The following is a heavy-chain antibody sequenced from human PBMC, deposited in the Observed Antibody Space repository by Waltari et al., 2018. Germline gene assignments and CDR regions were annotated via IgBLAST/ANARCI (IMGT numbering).Heavy chain of an antibody. Sequence: QVQVVQSGAEVKNPEASVKVSCKVPGYPLYELSMHRCGQAHGPGLEWMGGFDPEQRETVYSQNFQGRVTITEDATTDTAYMQLTSLRPDDTAVYYCVTGRTMKSVGGILVIEHGLRAGYFQFWGQGTLVVVSS. CDR1: GYPLYELS. CDR2: FDPEQRET. J-gene: IGHJ1*01. D-gene: IGHD3-16*02. CDR3: VTGRTMKSVGGILVIEHGLRAGYFQF. V-gene: IGHV1-24*01.